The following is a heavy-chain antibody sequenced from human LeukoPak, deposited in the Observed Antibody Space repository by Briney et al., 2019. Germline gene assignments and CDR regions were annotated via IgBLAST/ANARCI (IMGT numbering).Heavy chain of an antibody. D-gene: IGHD3-3*01. Sequence: EASVTVSCKASGFTFTSSAMQWVRQARGQRLEWIGWIVVGSGNTNYAQKFQERVTITRDMSTSTAYMELSSLRSEDTAVYYCAAVEYDFWSGYYQGVGAFDIWGQGTMVTVSS. J-gene: IGHJ3*02. V-gene: IGHV1-58*02. CDR3: AAVEYDFWSGYYQGVGAFDI. CDR2: IVVGSGNT. CDR1: GFTFTSSA.